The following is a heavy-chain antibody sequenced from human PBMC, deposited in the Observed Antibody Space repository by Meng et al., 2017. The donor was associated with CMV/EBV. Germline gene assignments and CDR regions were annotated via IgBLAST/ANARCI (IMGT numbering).Heavy chain of an antibody. J-gene: IGHJ4*02. CDR1: GGSISSYY. CDR2: IYYSGST. D-gene: IGHD5-18*01. CDR3: ARGGARDTARLGY. V-gene: IGHV4-59*01. Sequence: GSLRLSCTVSGGSISSYYWSWIRQPPGKGLEWIGYIYYSGSTNYNPSLKGRVTISVDTSKNQFSLKLSSVTAADTAVYYCARGGARDTARLGYWGQGTLVTVSS.